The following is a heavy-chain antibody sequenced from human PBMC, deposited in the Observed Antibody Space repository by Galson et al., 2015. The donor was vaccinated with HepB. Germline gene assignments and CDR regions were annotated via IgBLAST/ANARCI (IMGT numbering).Heavy chain of an antibody. V-gene: IGHV1-69*01. CDR3: ARGEGYCSGGSCYGPMDV. J-gene: IGHJ6*04. Sequence: SCKASGGTFSSYAISWVRQAPGQGLEWMGGIIPIFGTANYAQKFQGRVAITADESTSTAYMELSSLRSEDTAVYYCARGEGYCSGGSCYGPMDVWGKGTTVTVSS. CDR2: IIPIFGTA. CDR1: GGTFSSYA. D-gene: IGHD2-15*01.